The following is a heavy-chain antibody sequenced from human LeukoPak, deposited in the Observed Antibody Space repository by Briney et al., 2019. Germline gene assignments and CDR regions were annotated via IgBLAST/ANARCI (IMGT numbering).Heavy chain of an antibody. V-gene: IGHV1-69*01. D-gene: IGHD3-22*01. CDR1: GGTFSSYA. CDR2: IIPIFGTA. Sequence: GASVKVSCKASGGTFSSYAISWVRQAPGQGLEWIGGIIPIFGTANYAQKFQGRVTITADESTSTAYMELSSLRSEDTAVYYCAKDHESGGYPCLDYWGQGTLVTVSS. J-gene: IGHJ4*02. CDR3: AKDHESGGYPCLDY.